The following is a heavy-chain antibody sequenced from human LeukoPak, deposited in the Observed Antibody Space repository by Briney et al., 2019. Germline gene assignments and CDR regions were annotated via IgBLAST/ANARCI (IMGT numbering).Heavy chain of an antibody. J-gene: IGHJ5*02. CDR1: GGSISSGSYY. CDR2: IYTSGST. D-gene: IGHD3-9*01. V-gene: IGHV4-61*02. Sequence: SQTLSLTCTVSGGSISSGSYYWSWIRQPAGKGLEWIGRIYTSGSTNYNPSLKSRVTISVDTSKTQFSLKLSPVTAADTAVYYCARGYYDILTRQNWFDPWGQGTLVTVSS. CDR3: ARGYYDILTRQNWFDP.